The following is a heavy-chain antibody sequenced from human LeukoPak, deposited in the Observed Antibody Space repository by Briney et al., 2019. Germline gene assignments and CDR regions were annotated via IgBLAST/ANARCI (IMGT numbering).Heavy chain of an antibody. CDR1: GFTFSSYA. J-gene: IGHJ6*02. CDR2: ISGSGGST. D-gene: IGHD6-19*01. CDR3: AKSRIAVAGPYYYYYYGMDV. Sequence: GGSLRLSCAASGFTFSSYAMSWVRQAPGKRLEWVSAISGSGGSTYYADSVKGRFTISRDNSKNTLYLQMNSLRAEDTAVYYCAKSRIAVAGPYYYYYYGMDVWGQGTTVAVSS. V-gene: IGHV3-23*01.